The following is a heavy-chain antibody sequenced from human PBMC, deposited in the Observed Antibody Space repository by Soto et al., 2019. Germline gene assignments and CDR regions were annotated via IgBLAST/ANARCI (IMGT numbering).Heavy chain of an antibody. V-gene: IGHV4-59*01. D-gene: IGHD3-10*01. CDR3: ARDHPGSSHFDY. CDR2: IYYSGST. J-gene: IGHJ4*02. Sequence: QVQLQESGPGLVKPSETLSLTCTVSGGSISSYYWSWIRQPPGKGLEWIGYIYYSGSTNYNPSLKSRVTISVATSENQFSLKLSSVTAADTAVYYCARDHPGSSHFDYWGQGTLVTVSS. CDR1: GGSISSYY.